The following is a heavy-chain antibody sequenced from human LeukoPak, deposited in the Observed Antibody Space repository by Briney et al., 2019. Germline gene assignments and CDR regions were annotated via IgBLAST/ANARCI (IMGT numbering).Heavy chain of an antibody. CDR2: MNPNSGNT. CDR1: GYTFTSYD. J-gene: IGHJ3*02. D-gene: IGHD3-22*01. V-gene: IGHV1-8*01. CDR3: ARSYDSSGSDAFGI. Sequence: ASVKVSCKASGYTFTSYDINWVRQATGQGLEWMGWMNPNSGNTGYAQKFQGRVTMTRNTSISTAYMELSSLRSEDTAVYYCARSYDSSGSDAFGIWGQGTMVTVSS.